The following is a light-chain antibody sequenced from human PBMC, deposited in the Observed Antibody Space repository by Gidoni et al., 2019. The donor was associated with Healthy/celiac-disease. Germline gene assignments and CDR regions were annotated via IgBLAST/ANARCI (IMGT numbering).Light chain of an antibody. CDR2: DVS. CDR1: SSDVGGYNY. CDR3: CSYAGSYTS. J-gene: IGLJ2*01. Sequence: QSALTPPRSVSGSPGQSVTISCTGTSSDVGGYNYVSWYQQHPGKAPKLMIYDVSKRPSGVPDRFSGSKSGNTASLTISGLQAEDEADYYCCSYAGSYTSFGGGTKLTVL. V-gene: IGLV2-11*01.